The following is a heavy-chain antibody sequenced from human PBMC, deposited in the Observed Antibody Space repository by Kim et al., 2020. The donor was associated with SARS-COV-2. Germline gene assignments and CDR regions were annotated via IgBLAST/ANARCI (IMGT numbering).Heavy chain of an antibody. CDR2: IKHDGSET. V-gene: IGHV3-7*01. J-gene: IGHJ4*02. Sequence: GGSLRLSCAASGFTFRSYWMTWVRQAPGNGLYWVANIKHDGSETHYGDSLKGRVTISRDNAKNSLYVQMPRLRVEDTAVYYWAKEHWGPEYWGKGTLVTVSS. CDR3: AKEHWGPEY. CDR1: GFTFRSYW. D-gene: IGHD7-27*01.